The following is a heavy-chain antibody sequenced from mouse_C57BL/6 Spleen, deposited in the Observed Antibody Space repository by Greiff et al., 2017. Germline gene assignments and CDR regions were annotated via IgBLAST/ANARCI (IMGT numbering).Heavy chain of an antibody. Sequence: QVQLKESGAELVRPGASVKLSCKASGYTFTDYYINWVKQRPGQGLEWIARIYPGSGNTYYNEKFKGKATLTAEKSSSTAYMQLSSLTSEDSAVYFCARGWPPRRDYAMDYWGQGTSVTVSS. CDR1: GYTFTDYY. D-gene: IGHD2-3*01. V-gene: IGHV1-76*01. J-gene: IGHJ4*01. CDR3: ARGWPPRRDYAMDY. CDR2: IYPGSGNT.